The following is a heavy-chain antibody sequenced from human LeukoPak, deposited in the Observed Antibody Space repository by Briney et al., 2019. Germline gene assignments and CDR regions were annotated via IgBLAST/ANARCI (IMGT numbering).Heavy chain of an antibody. V-gene: IGHV4-39*01. CDR2: IYYSGST. Sequence: PSETLSLTCTVSGGSISSSSYYWGWIRQPPGKGLEWIGSIYYSGSTSYNPSLKSRVTISVDTSKNQFSLKLSSVTATDTAVYYCASSTAAGFDYWGQGTLVTVSS. D-gene: IGHD6-13*01. CDR1: GGSISSSSYY. CDR3: ASSTAAGFDY. J-gene: IGHJ4*02.